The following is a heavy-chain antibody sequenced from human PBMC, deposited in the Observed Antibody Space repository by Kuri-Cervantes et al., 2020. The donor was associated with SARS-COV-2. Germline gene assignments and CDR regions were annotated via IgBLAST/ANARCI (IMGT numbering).Heavy chain of an antibody. J-gene: IGHJ5*02. V-gene: IGHV1-69*06. D-gene: IGHD3-10*01. CDR3: ARDPFTMVRGVIRSWFDP. Sequence: SVKVSCKASGGTFSSYAISWVRQAPGQGLEWMGRIIPIFGTANYAKKFQGRVTITADKSTSTAYMELSSLRSEDTAVYYCARDPFTMVRGVIRSWFDPWGQGTLVTVSS. CDR1: GGTFSSYA. CDR2: IIPIFGTA.